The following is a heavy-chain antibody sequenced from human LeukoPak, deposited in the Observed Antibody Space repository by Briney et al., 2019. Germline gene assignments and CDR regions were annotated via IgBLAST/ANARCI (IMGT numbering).Heavy chain of an antibody. V-gene: IGHV3-21*01. J-gene: IGHJ4*02. CDR2: ISSSSSYI. Sequence: GGSLRLSCALSGFTFSSYSMIWVRQAPGKGLEWVSSISSSSSYIYYADSVKGRFTISRDNAKNSLYLQMNSLRAEDTAVYYCARSIAVAGNDYWGQGTLVTVSS. CDR3: ARSIAVAGNDY. CDR1: GFTFSSYS. D-gene: IGHD6-19*01.